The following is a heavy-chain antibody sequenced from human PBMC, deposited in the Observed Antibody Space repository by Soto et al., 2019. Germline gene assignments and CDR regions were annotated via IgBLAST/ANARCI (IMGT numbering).Heavy chain of an antibody. Sequence: PSETLSLTCTVSGDSVSSGSYFWGWLQQPPGKGLEWIGYIYFSGSTNYNPSLESRVTISVDTSENQFSLKLNSVTAADTAVYYCAKGALGYCSSTSCYTFAFDVWGQGTLVTVSS. CDR3: AKGALGYCSSTSCYTFAFDV. D-gene: IGHD2-2*02. CDR1: GDSVSSGSYF. V-gene: IGHV4-61*01. J-gene: IGHJ3*01. CDR2: IYFSGST.